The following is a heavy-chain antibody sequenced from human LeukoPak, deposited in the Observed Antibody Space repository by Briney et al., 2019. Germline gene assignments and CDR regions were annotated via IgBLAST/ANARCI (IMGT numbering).Heavy chain of an antibody. CDR3: AAESIVGATTESYVDY. V-gene: IGHV4-38-2*01. CDR2: IYHSGST. CDR1: GYSISSGYY. D-gene: IGHD1-26*01. Sequence: SETLSLTCAVSGYSISSGYYWGWIRQPPGKGLEWIGSIYHSGSTYYNPTLKSRVTISVDTSKHQFSLKLSSVTAADTAVYYCAAESIVGATTESYVDYWGQGTLVTVSS. J-gene: IGHJ4*02.